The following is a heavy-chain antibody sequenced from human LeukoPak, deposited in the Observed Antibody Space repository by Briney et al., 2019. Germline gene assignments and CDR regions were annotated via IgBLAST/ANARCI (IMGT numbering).Heavy chain of an antibody. Sequence: GASVKVSCKASGYSFIDYYIHWVRQAPGQGLEWMGWVNPHSGGTKFAQKFQGRVTMTRDTSTNTAYMEVSSLRSDDTAVYYCARDIGDYYGSGSYWLLWGQGTLVTVAS. V-gene: IGHV1-2*02. CDR3: ARDIGDYYGSGSYWLL. D-gene: IGHD3-10*01. CDR2: VNPHSGGT. J-gene: IGHJ4*02. CDR1: GYSFIDYY.